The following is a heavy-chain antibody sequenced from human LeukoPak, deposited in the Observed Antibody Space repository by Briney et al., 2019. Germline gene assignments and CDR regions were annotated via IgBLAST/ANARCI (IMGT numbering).Heavy chain of an antibody. CDR1: GFTFSSYG. Sequence: GGSLRLSCAAPGFTFSSYGMHWVRQAPGKGLEWVAFIRYDGSNKYYADSVKGRFTISRDNSKNTLYLQMNSLRAEDTAVYYCAKAAGYSGYEKLDYWGQGTLVTVSS. D-gene: IGHD5-12*01. CDR3: AKAAGYSGYEKLDY. J-gene: IGHJ4*02. V-gene: IGHV3-30*02. CDR2: IRYDGSNK.